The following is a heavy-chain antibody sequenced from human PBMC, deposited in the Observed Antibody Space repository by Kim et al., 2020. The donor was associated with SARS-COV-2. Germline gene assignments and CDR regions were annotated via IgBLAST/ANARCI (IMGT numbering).Heavy chain of an antibody. CDR1: GFSVSVTY. D-gene: IGHD2-15*01. CDR2: LYTGGSS. V-gene: IGHV3-53*01. Sequence: GGSLRLSCAASGFSVSVTYMSWVRQAPGRGLELVSVLYTGGSSYYADSVKGRFIISRDDSENTLYLRMNSLSTEDTAVYFCASMVAEIRDYNYMDVWGKGTTVTVSS. J-gene: IGHJ6*03. CDR3: ASMVAEIRDYNYMDV.